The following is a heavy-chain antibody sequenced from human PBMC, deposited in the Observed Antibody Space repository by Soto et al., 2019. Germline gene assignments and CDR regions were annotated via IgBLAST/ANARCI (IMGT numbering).Heavy chain of an antibody. CDR2: IYYSGST. Sequence: SETLSLTCTVSGGSISSYYWSWIRQPPGKGLEWIGYIYYSGSTNYNPSLKSRVTISVDTSKNQFSLKLSSVTAADTAVYYCARELRGKSLGVFDYWGQGTLVTGSS. D-gene: IGHD2-15*01. J-gene: IGHJ4*02. V-gene: IGHV4-59*01. CDR1: GGSISSYY. CDR3: ARELRGKSLGVFDY.